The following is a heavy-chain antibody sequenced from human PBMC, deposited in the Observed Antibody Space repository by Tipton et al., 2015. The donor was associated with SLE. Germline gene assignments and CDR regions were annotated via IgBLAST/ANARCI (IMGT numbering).Heavy chain of an antibody. CDR3: AKDYNHDNADYT. Sequence: TLSLTCTVSLYSIGSGFYWDWVRQAPGTGLEWVATMHHNGSTYYNPSRRSRVAVLMDTSRNPFSLRLSSVTVADTAVYYCAKDYNHDNADYTWGQGTLVGVSS. CDR2: MHHNGST. J-gene: IGHJ5*02. V-gene: IGHV4-38-2*02. D-gene: IGHD4-17*01. CDR1: LYSIGSGFY.